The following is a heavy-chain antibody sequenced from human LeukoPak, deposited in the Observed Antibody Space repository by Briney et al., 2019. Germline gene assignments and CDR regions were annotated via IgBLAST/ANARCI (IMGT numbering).Heavy chain of an antibody. V-gene: IGHV1-8*01. CDR2: MNPNSGNT. D-gene: IGHD3-9*01. J-gene: IGHJ4*02. Sequence: ASVKVSCKASGYTFTSYDINWVRQATGQGLAWMGWMNPNSGNTGYAQKFQGRVTMTRNTSISTAYMELSSLRSEDTAVYYCARGYYDILTGYYIGYWGQGTLVTVSS. CDR3: ARGYYDILTGYYIGY. CDR1: GYTFTSYD.